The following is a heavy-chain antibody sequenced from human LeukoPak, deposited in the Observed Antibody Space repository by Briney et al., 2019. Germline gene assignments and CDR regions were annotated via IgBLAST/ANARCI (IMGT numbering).Heavy chain of an antibody. CDR1: GDSISSGDYY. Sequence: PSETLSLTCTVSGDSISSGDYYWSWIRQPAGKGLEWIGRISSSGSTNYNPSLKSRVTMSLDTSKNQFSLKLSSVTAADTAVYYCARDENGYVWGSFRAWGQGTLVTVSS. CDR2: ISSSGST. CDR3: ARDENGYVWGSFRA. J-gene: IGHJ5*02. D-gene: IGHD3-16*02. V-gene: IGHV4-61*02.